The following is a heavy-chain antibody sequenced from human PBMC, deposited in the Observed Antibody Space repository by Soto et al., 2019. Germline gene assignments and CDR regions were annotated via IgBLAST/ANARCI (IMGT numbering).Heavy chain of an antibody. CDR3: ASARYGGNSGDY. V-gene: IGHV1-69*02. J-gene: IGHJ4*02. CDR1: GGTFSSYT. CDR2: IIPILGIA. D-gene: IGHD4-17*01. Sequence: QVRLVQSGAEVKKPGSSVKVSCKASGGTFSSYTISWVRQAPGQGLEWMGRIIPILGIANYAQKFQGRVTITADKSTSTAYMELSSLRSEDTAVYYCASARYGGNSGDYWGQGTLVTVSS.